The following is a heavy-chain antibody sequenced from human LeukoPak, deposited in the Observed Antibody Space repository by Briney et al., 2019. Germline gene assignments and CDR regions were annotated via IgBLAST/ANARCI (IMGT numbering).Heavy chain of an antibody. CDR2: ISSSSSYI. J-gene: IGHJ4*02. V-gene: IGHV3-21*01. Sequence: GGSLRLSCAASGFTFSSYSMSWVRQAPGKGLEWVSSISSSSSYIYYADSVKGRFTISRDNAKNSLYLQMNSLRAEDTAVYYCARDEAMTFDYWGQGTLVTVSS. CDR1: GFTFSSYS. CDR3: ARDEAMTFDY. D-gene: IGHD2-2*01.